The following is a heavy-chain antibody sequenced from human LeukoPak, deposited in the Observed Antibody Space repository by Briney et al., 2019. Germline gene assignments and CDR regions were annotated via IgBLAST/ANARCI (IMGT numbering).Heavy chain of an antibody. CDR2: IYHSGST. Sequence: SETPSLTCTVSGYSISSGYFWGWIRQPPGKGLEWIGSIYHSGSTYYNPSLKSRVTISVDTSKNQFSLKLSSVTAADTAVYYRASLPRSPIYYYYYYMDVWGKGTTVTISS. CDR1: GYSISSGYF. CDR3: ASLPRSPIYYYYYYMDV. V-gene: IGHV4-38-2*02. D-gene: IGHD3-10*01. J-gene: IGHJ6*03.